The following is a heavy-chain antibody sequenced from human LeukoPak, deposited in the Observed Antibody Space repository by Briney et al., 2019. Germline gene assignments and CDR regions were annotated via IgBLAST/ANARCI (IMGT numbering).Heavy chain of an antibody. J-gene: IGHJ4*02. V-gene: IGHV4-59*01. CDR1: GGPISSYD. CDR3: ARYVWGSYPTFENY. D-gene: IGHD3-16*02. Sequence: KPSETLSLTCTVSGGPISSYDLSWIRQPPGKGLEWVGYIYYSGSINYNPSLESRVTISVDMSKNQFSLKLSSVTAADTAVYYCARYVWGSYPTFENYWGQGTLVTVSS. CDR2: IYYSGSI.